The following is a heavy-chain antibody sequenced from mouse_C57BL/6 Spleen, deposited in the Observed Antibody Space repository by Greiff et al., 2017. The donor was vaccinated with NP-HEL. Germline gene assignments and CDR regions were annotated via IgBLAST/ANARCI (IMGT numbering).Heavy chain of an antibody. D-gene: IGHD2-3*01. Sequence: VQLQQSGAELVKPGASVKISCKASGYAFSSYWMNWVKQRPGKGLEWIGQIYPGDGDTNYNGKFKGKATLTADKSSSTAYMQLSSLTSEDSAVYFCARGKYDGYYLACFAYWGQGTLVTVSA. V-gene: IGHV1-80*01. CDR3: ARGKYDGYYLACFAY. CDR1: GYAFSSYW. CDR2: IYPGDGDT. J-gene: IGHJ3*01.